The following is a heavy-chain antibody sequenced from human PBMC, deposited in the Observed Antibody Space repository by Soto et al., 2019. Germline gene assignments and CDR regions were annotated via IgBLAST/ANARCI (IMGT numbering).Heavy chain of an antibody. CDR3: GRHAQHCSYYYGMDV. V-gene: IGHV5-51*01. CDR1: AYSFTSYW. CDR2: ISPGDSDT. D-gene: IGHD2-21*02. Sequence: GESLKISCKGSAYSFTSYWIGWVRHVPGKGLEWMGIISPGDSDTRYSPSFHGQVTISADMSLSTAYLQWSSLKASDTAMYYRGRHAQHCSYYYGMDVWGQRTTVTVSS. J-gene: IGHJ6*02.